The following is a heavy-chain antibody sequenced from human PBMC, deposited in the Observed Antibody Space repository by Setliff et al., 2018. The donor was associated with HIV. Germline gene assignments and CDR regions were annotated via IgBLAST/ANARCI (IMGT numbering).Heavy chain of an antibody. Sequence: GGSLRLSCAASGLTFSSYAMTWVRQAPGRGLAWVSGITANGRSTYYADSVRGRFTISRDNSKNTLFLQMNSLRVEDTAEYYCRQGGNWGQGTLVTVSS. CDR3: RQGGN. CDR2: ITANGRST. J-gene: IGHJ4*02. CDR1: GLTFSSYA. V-gene: IGHV3-23*01.